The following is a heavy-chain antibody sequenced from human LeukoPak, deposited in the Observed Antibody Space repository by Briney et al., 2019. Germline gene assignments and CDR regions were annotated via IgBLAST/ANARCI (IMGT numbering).Heavy chain of an antibody. D-gene: IGHD6-13*01. CDR2: IYYSGST. V-gene: IGHV4-59*01. J-gene: IGHJ4*02. Sequence: SETLSLTCTVSGGSISSYYWSWIRQPPGKGLEWIGYIYYSGSTNYNPSLKSRVTISVDTSKNQFSLKLSSVTAADTAVYYCARGVSPDYWGQGTLVTVSS. CDR1: GGSISSYY. CDR3: ARGVSPDY.